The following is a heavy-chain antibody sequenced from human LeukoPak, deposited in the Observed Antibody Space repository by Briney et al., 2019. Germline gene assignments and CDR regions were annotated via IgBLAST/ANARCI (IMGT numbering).Heavy chain of an antibody. CDR2: IYTSGST. D-gene: IGHD3-9*01. V-gene: IGHV4-4*07. CDR1: GGSISSYY. J-gene: IGHJ3*02. CDR3: ARDSRVLRYFDWLRPGTSDAFDI. Sequence: SETLSLTCTVSGGSISSYYWSWIRQPAGKGLEWIGRIYTSGSTNYNPSLKSRVTMSVDTSKNQFSLKLSSVTAADTAVYYCARDSRVLRYFDWLRPGTSDAFDIWGQGTMVTVSS.